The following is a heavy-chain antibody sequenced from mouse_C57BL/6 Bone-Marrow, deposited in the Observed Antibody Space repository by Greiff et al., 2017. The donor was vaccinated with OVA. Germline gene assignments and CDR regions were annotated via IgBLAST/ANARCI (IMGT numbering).Heavy chain of an antibody. J-gene: IGHJ4*01. Sequence: VQLQQSGAELVRPGASVTLSCKASGYTFTDYEMHWVKQTPVHGLEWIGAIDPETGGTAYNQKFKVKAILTADKSSSTAYMELRSLTSEDSAVYYCTRHYSNYVRYAIDYWGQGTSVTVSS. D-gene: IGHD2-5*01. CDR2: IDPETGGT. V-gene: IGHV1-15*01. CDR3: TRHYSNYVRYAIDY. CDR1: GYTFTDYE.